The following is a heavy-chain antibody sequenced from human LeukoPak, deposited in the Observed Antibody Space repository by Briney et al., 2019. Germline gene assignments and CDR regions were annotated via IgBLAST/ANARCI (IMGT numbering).Heavy chain of an antibody. D-gene: IGHD5-12*01. CDR2: ISGSGGST. V-gene: IGHV3-23*01. CDR1: GFTFSSYA. CDR3: AKGILGYSGYGNMEV. Sequence: GGSLRLSCAASGFTFSSYAMSWVRQAPGKGLEWVSGISGSGGSTYYADSVKGRFTISRDNSKNTLYVQMNSLRAADTAVYYCAKGILGYSGYGNMEVWGKGATVTVSS. J-gene: IGHJ6*03.